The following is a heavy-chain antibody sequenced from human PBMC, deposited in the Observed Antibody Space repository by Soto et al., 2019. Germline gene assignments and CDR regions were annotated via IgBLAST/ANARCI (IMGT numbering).Heavy chain of an antibody. CDR3: ARDSPLTTGWFDP. CDR1: GYTFTDYY. V-gene: IGHV1-2*07. Sequence: QVQLVQSGAEVKKPGASVRVSCKASGYTFTDYYLHWVRQAPGQGLEWMGWIDPNSGGTPYARKFKGRVNMTRDTSTSTAYMELSRLKSDDTAIYYCARDSPLTTGWFDPWGQGTLVTVSS. J-gene: IGHJ5*02. D-gene: IGHD4-17*01. CDR2: IDPNSGGT.